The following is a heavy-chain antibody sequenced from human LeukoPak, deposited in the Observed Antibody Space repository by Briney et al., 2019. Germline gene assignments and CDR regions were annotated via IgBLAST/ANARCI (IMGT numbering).Heavy chain of an antibody. D-gene: IGHD1-20*01. J-gene: IGHJ6*03. CDR2: IDASGGAT. Sequence: GGSLRLSCAASGFSFSDYAMYWVRQAPGKGLEWVSTIDASGGATYYADSVEGRFTISRDNSKNTFYLQMNSLRAEDTAVYYCARVITGTTLGYYYMDVWGKGTTVTVSS. CDR3: ARVITGTTLGYYYMDV. V-gene: IGHV3-23*01. CDR1: GFSFSDYA.